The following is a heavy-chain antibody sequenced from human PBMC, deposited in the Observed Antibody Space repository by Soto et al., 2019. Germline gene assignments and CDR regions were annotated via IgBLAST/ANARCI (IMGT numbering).Heavy chain of an antibody. V-gene: IGHV3-7*03. CDR2: IRQDGGEK. D-gene: IGHD6-19*01. CDR3: ASNRKVAVAGNAPSY. Sequence: GGSLRLSCATSGFTFSSYWMSWVRQAPGKGLEWVANIRQDGGEKYYADSVKGRFTISRDNSKNTLYLQMNSLRAEDTAVYYCASNRKVAVAGNAPSYWGQGTLVTVSS. CDR1: GFTFSSYW. J-gene: IGHJ4*02.